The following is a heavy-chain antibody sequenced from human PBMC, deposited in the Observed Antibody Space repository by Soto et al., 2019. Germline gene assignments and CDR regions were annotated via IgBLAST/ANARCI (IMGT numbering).Heavy chain of an antibody. CDR2: ISWNSARI. J-gene: IGHJ6*02. D-gene: IGHD3-10*01. CDR3: AKDILFGETRYYYGMDV. Sequence: EVQLVESGGGLVQPGRSLRLSCGASGFTFDDYAMHWVRQAPGKGLEWVSGISWNSARIDYADSVKGRFTVSRDNAKNSLYLQMNSLRAEDTALYFGAKDILFGETRYYYGMDVWGQGTTVTGSS. V-gene: IGHV3-9*01. CDR1: GFTFDDYA.